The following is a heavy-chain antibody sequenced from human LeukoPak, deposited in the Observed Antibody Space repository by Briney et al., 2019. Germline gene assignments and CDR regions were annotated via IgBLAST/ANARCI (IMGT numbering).Heavy chain of an antibody. CDR2: IYYSGST. CDR3: ARDNYYDSSGYYS. V-gene: IGHV4-59*01. Sequence: SETLSLTCTVSGGSINSYFWSWIRQPPGKGLEWIGYIYYSGSTNYNPSLKSRVTISVDTSKNQFSLKLSSVTAADTAVYYCARDNYYDSSGYYSWGQGTLVTVSS. CDR1: GGSINSYF. D-gene: IGHD3-22*01. J-gene: IGHJ4*02.